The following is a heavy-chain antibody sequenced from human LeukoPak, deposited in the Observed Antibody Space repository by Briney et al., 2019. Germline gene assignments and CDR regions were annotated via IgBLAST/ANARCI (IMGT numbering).Heavy chain of an antibody. CDR2: ISGSGGST. CDR3: AKGVDGFYGYGYGFDY. Sequence: PGGSLRLSCAASGFTFSSYAMSWVRQAPGKGLEWVSAISGSGGSTYYADSVKGRFTISRDNSKNTLYLQMNSLRAEDTAVYYCAKGVDGFYGYGYGFDYWGQGTLVTVSS. J-gene: IGHJ4*02. V-gene: IGHV3-23*01. CDR1: GFTFSSYA. D-gene: IGHD5-18*01.